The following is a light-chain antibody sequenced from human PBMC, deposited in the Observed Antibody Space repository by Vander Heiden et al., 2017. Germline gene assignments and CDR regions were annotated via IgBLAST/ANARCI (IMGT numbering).Light chain of an antibody. J-gene: IGLJ1*01. CDR3: CSYTSSSTYV. V-gene: IGLV2-14*03. CDR1: SGDIGGYNY. CDR2: DVG. Sequence: QSALTQPASVSGSPGQSITISCTGTSGDIGGYNYVSWYQQHPGKAPKLMIYDVGSRPAGVSNRFSGSKSGKTASLTISGLQAEDAADYYCCSYTSSSTYVFGTGTKVTVL.